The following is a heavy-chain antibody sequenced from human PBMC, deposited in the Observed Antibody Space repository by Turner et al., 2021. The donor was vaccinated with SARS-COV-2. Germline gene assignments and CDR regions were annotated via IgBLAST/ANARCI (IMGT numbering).Heavy chain of an antibody. Sequence: QVQLVQSGAEVPKPGASVKVSCKVSGYTLTELSMRWVRQAPGKGLEWMGGIDPGDGETIYAQKIHGRVTMTEDTSTDTAYMELSSLGAENTAVYYCATAPPYCPNGVCPSWFDPWGQGTLVTVSS. J-gene: IGHJ5*02. V-gene: IGHV1-24*01. CDR3: ATAPPYCPNGVCPSWFDP. CDR2: IDPGDGET. CDR1: GYTLTELS. D-gene: IGHD2-8*01.